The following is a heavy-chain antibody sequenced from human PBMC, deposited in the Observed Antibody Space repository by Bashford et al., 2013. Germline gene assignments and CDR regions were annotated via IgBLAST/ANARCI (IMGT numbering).Heavy chain of an antibody. CDR3: ARAIGQQLWDAFDY. CDR1: GFTFSDYY. Sequence: GGPVRLSCAASGFTFSDYYMSWIRQAPGKGLEWVAVISYDGSNKYYADSVKGRFTISRDNSKNTLYLQMNSLRAEDTAVYYCARAIGQQLWDAFDYWGQGTLVTVSS. J-gene: IGHJ4*02. D-gene: IGHD6-13*01. CDR2: ISYDGSNK. V-gene: IGHV3-30-3*01.